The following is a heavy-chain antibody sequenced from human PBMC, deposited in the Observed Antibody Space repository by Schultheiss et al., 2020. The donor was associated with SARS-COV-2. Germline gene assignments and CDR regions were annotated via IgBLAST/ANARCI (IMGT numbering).Heavy chain of an antibody. CDR3: ARGGYRARKDGYKY. CDR2: IYYSGST. CDR1: GGSISSYY. Sequence: SETLSLTCTVSGGSISSYYWSWIRQPPGKGLEWIGYIYYSGSTNYNPSLKSRVTISVDTSKNQFSLKLSSVTAADTAVYYCARGGYRARKDGYKYWGQGTLVTVSS. J-gene: IGHJ4*02. V-gene: IGHV4-59*01. D-gene: IGHD5-24*01.